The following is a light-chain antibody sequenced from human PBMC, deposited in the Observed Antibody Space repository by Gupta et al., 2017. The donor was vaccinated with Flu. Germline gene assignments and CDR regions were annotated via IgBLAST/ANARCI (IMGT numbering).Light chain of an antibody. CDR2: QDS. Sequence: GEKLGDKYACWYQQKPGQSPVLVIYQDSKRPSGIPERFSGSNSGNTATLTISGTQAMDEADYYCQAWDSSTAWRVFGTGTKVTVL. J-gene: IGLJ1*01. V-gene: IGLV3-1*01. CDR3: QAWDSSTAWRV. CDR1: KLGDKY.